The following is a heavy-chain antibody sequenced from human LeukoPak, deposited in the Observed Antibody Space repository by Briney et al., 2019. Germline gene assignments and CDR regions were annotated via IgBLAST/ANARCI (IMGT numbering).Heavy chain of an antibody. V-gene: IGHV1-2*02. CDR2: FHPNSGRT. D-gene: IGHD3-22*01. J-gene: IGHJ4*02. CDR1: GSTFTVCY. CDR3: ARGTYYDSSAYSGVRLFDY. Sequence: ASVTVSCSAAGSTFTVCYMHWVRQAPGQGLEWMGWFHPNSGRTNYAQKFQGRVTMTGDTSISTAYMELTRLTSDDTAVYYCARGTYYDSSAYSGVRLFDYWGQGTLVTVSS.